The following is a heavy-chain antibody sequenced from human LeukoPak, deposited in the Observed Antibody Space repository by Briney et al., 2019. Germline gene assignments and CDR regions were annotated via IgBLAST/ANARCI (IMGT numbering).Heavy chain of an antibody. V-gene: IGHV4-34*01. D-gene: IGHD3-3*01. CDR2: INHSGTT. Sequence: PSETLSLTCAVYGGSFKDNYWSGMRQPPGGGLGWVGDINHSGTTNYHPPLKRRVTTSLHTPKNQLYLTLTSVTAADTAVYYCARVPLRSLEPFDNWGQGTLVTVSS. J-gene: IGHJ4*02. CDR3: ARVPLRSLEPFDN. CDR1: GGSFKDNY.